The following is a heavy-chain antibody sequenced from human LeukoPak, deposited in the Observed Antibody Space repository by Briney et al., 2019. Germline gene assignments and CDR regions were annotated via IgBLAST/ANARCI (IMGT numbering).Heavy chain of an antibody. J-gene: IGHJ4*02. CDR3: ARPLPVNSSSEYY. CDR2: INHSGST. V-gene: IGHV4-34*01. Sequence: SETLSLTCAVYGVSFSGYYWSWLRQPPGKGLEGVGEINHSGSTNYNPSLKSRVPISVDTSKNQFSLKLSSVTAADTAVYYCARPLPVNSSSEYYCGQGTLVTVSS. CDR1: GVSFSGYY. D-gene: IGHD6-13*01.